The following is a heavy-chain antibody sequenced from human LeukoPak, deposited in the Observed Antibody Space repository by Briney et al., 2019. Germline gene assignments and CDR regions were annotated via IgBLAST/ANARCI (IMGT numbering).Heavy chain of an antibody. Sequence: PGRSLRLSCAASGFTFSNAWMSWVRQAPGKGLGWVGRIKSKADGGTTDYAAPVKGRFTISRDDSKNTLYLQMNSLKTEDTAVYYCATSNPPRYYYGSEIPWGQGTLVTVSS. V-gene: IGHV3-15*01. CDR3: ATSNPPRYYYGSEIP. D-gene: IGHD3-10*01. CDR2: IKSKADGGTT. CDR1: GFTFSNAW. J-gene: IGHJ5*02.